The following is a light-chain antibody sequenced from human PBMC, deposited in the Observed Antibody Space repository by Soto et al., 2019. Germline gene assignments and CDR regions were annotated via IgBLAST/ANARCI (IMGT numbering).Light chain of an antibody. J-gene: IGLJ3*02. CDR3: SSYTTINNLWV. CDR2: DIT. CDR1: SRDVGAYNF. V-gene: IGLV2-14*03. Sequence: QSALTQPASVSGSPGQSVTISCTGISRDVGAYNFVSWYQQHPARAPTLIIYDITDRPSGVSSRFSGSRSGSTASLTISGLQAEDEADYYFSSYTTINNLWVFGGGTKVTVL.